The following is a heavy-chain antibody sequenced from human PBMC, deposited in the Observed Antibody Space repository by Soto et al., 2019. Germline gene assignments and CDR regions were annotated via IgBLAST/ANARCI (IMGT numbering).Heavy chain of an antibody. CDR3: ARGSSSWYDPTR. J-gene: IGHJ4*02. CDR2: IYYSGST. CDR1: GGSISSGGYY. V-gene: IGHV4-31*03. D-gene: IGHD6-13*01. Sequence: SETLSLSCTVSGGSISSGGYYWSWIRQHPGKGLEWIGYIYYSGSTYYNPSLKSRVTISVDTSKNQFSLKLSSVAAADTAVYYCARGSSSWYDPTRWGQGTLVTVSS.